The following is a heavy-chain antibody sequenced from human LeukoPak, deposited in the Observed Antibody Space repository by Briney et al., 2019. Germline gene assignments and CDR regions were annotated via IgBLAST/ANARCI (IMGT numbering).Heavy chain of an antibody. CDR1: GFTFSTYE. Sequence: GGSLRLSCAASGFTFSTYEMHWVRQAPGKGLEWVSYISSSGSTIYYADSVQGRFTVSRDNAKSSLYLQMNSLRAEDTAVYYCARTQKYYDLWSGMNWGQGTLVTVSS. V-gene: IGHV3-48*03. CDR2: ISSSGSTI. CDR3: ARTQKYYDLWSGMN. D-gene: IGHD3-3*01. J-gene: IGHJ4*02.